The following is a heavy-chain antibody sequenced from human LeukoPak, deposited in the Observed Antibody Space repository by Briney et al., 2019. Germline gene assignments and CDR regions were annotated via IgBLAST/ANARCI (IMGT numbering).Heavy chain of an antibody. CDR1: GFTFTTYW. Sequence: GGSLRLSCAASGFTFTTYWMHWVRQVPGKGLVWVARIKGDGSSTRHADSMKGRFTISRDNAKNTLYLQMNSLRAEDTAVYYCAKDSSLSLISGYYFDYWGQGTLVTVSS. CDR2: IKGDGSST. J-gene: IGHJ4*02. CDR3: AKDSSLSLISGYYFDY. D-gene: IGHD1-14*01. V-gene: IGHV3-74*01.